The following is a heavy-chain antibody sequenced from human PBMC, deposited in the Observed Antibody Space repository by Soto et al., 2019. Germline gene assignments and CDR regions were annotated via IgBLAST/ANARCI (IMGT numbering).Heavy chain of an antibody. V-gene: IGHV4-31*03. CDR1: GGSISSGGYY. J-gene: IGHJ4*02. CDR3: ARGNKAAHNDFDY. D-gene: IGHD6-6*01. CDR2: IYYSGST. Sequence: TLSLTCTVSGGSISSGGYYWSWIRQHPGKGLEWIGYIYYSGSTYYNPSLKSRVTISVDTSKNQFSLKLSSVTAADTAVYYCARGNKAAHNDFDYWGQGTLVTVSS.